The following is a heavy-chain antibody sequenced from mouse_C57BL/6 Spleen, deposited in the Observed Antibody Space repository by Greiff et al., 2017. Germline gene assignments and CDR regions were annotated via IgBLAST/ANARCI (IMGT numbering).Heavy chain of an antibody. V-gene: IGHV2-5*01. CDR3: AKNSGLLSVLFDY. D-gene: IGHD2-1*01. Sequence: QVQLQQSGPGLVQPSQSLSITCTVSGFSLTSYGVHWVRQSPGKGLEWLGVIWRGGSTAYNAAFMSRLSITKDNSKSQFFFKMSSLHADDTAIYYCAKNSGLLSVLFDYWGQGTTLTVSS. CDR1: GFSLTSYG. CDR2: IWRGGST. J-gene: IGHJ2*01.